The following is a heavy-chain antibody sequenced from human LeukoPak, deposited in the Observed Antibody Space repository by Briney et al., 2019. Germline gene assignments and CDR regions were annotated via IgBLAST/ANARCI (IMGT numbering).Heavy chain of an antibody. CDR1: GYTLTELS. Sequence: SVKVSCKVSGYTLTELSMHWVRQAPGQGLEWMGRIIPILGIANYAQKFQGRVTITADKSTSTAYMELSSLRSEDTAVYYCARDSGSGLDYWGQGTLVTVSS. CDR2: IIPILGIA. CDR3: ARDSGSGLDY. J-gene: IGHJ4*02. D-gene: IGHD6-19*01. V-gene: IGHV1-69*04.